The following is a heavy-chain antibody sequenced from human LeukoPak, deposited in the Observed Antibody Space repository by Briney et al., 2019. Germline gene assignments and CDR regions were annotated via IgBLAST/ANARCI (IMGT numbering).Heavy chain of an antibody. Sequence: ASVKVSCKASGGTFSSYAISWVRQAPGQGLEWMGGIIPIFGTANYAQKFQGRVTITADESTSTAYMELSSLRSEDTAVYYCARVREYQLLSSAFDIWGQGTMVTVSS. CDR1: GGTFSSYA. J-gene: IGHJ3*02. V-gene: IGHV1-69*13. CDR2: IIPIFGTA. CDR3: ARVREYQLLSSAFDI. D-gene: IGHD2-2*01.